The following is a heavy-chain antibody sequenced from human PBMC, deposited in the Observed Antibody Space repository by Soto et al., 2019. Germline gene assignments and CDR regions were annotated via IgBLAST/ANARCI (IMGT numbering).Heavy chain of an antibody. CDR3: TRGAGPPWFDP. Sequence: QVQLQESGPGLVKPSETLSLTCTVSGGSISLYFWSWIRQPAGKGLEWIGRISTSGGTNYNPSLESRVTMSVYKSKNQFSLKLSSVTAADTAVYYCTRGAGPPWFDPWGQGTLVTVSS. CDR2: ISTSGGT. J-gene: IGHJ5*02. CDR1: GGSISLYF. V-gene: IGHV4-4*07.